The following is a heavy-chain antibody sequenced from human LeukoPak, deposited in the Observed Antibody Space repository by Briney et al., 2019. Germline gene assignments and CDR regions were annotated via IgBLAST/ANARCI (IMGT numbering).Heavy chain of an antibody. CDR1: GYTFTGYY. Sequence: ASVKVSCKASGYTFTGYYMHWVRQAPGQGLEWMGWINPNSGDTNYAQKFQGRVTVTRDTSISTAYMELRSLRSDDTAVYYCARDLGIVARYVLGHWGQGTLVTVSS. CDR3: ARDLGIVARYVLGH. CDR2: INPNSGDT. V-gene: IGHV1-2*02. D-gene: IGHD1-26*01. J-gene: IGHJ4*02.